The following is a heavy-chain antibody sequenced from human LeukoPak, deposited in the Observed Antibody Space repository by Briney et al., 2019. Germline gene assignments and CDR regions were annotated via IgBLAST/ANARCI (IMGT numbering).Heavy chain of an antibody. J-gene: IGHJ4*02. CDR1: GFTFSSYG. V-gene: IGHV3-7*01. Sequence: PGRSLRLSCAASGFTFSSYGMHWVRQAPGKGLEWVANIKRDGSEKYYVDSVKGRFTISRDNAKNSLYLQMNRLRADDTAVYYCVRDGGNGGDYWGQGTVVTVSS. D-gene: IGHD2-15*01. CDR3: VRDGGNGGDY. CDR2: IKRDGSEK.